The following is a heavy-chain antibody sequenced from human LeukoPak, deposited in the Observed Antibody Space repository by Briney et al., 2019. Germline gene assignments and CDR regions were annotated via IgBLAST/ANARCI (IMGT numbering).Heavy chain of an antibody. CDR2: ISGITATI. CDR3: PKRLGDPPAFDY. Sequence: GGSLRLSCAASGFAFRNYGMSWVRQAPGKGLERVSGISGITATINYAAPAKGRFTISRDNSKNTLYLQRNSLRAQDTAVYYCPKRLGDPPAFDYWGQGTLVTVSS. J-gene: IGHJ4*02. V-gene: IGHV3-23*01. D-gene: IGHD2-21*02. CDR1: GFAFRNYG.